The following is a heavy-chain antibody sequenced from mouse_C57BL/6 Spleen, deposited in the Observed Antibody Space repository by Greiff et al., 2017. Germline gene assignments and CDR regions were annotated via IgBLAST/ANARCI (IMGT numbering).Heavy chain of an antibody. CDR1: GYTFTDYY. V-gene: IGHV1-76*01. D-gene: IGHD3-2*02. CDR3: ATSGPEAMGY. J-gene: IGHJ4*01. CDR2: IYPGSGNT. Sequence: QVHVQQPGAELVRPGASVKLSCKASGYTFTDYYINWVKQRPGQGLEWIARIYPGSGNTNYNEKFKGKATLTVEKSSSTAYMQLSSLTSEDSAVYFCATSGPEAMGYWGQGASVTVAT.